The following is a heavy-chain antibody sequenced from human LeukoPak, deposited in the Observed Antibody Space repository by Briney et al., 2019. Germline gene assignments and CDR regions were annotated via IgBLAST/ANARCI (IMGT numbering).Heavy chain of an antibody. Sequence: SGGSLRLSCAASGFTFSSYGMHWVRQAPGKGLEWVAVIWYDGSNKYYADSVKGRFTISRDNSKNTLYLQMNSLRAEDTAVYYCARELPYGSGSFDYWGQGTLVTVSS. CDR2: IWYDGSNK. J-gene: IGHJ4*02. V-gene: IGHV3-33*01. D-gene: IGHD3-10*01. CDR1: GFTFSSYG. CDR3: ARELPYGSGSFDY.